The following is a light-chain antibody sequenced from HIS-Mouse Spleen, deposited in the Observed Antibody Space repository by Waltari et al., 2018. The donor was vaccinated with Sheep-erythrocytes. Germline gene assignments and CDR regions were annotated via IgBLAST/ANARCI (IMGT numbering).Light chain of an antibody. CDR3: QQYGSSPFT. J-gene: IGKJ3*01. CDR2: GAS. V-gene: IGKV3-15*01. CDR1: QSVSSN. Sequence: TQSPATLSVSPGERATLSCRASQSVSSNLAWYQQKPGQAPRLLIYGASTRATGIPARFSGSGSGTEFTLTISSLQSEDFAVYYCQQYGSSPFTFGPGTKVDIK.